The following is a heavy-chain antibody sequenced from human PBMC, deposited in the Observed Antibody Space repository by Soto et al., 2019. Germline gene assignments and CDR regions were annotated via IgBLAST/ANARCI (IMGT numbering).Heavy chain of an antibody. CDR2: IIPILGIA. V-gene: IGHV1-69*04. CDR3: AREGEGHCISSSCLNWFDP. D-gene: IGHD2-2*01. J-gene: IGHJ5*02. Sequence: GASAKVSCKASGGTFSSYTISWVRQAPGQGLEWMGRIIPILGIANYAQKFQGRVTITADKSTSTAYMELSSLRSEDTAVYYCAREGEGHCISSSCLNWFDPWGQGTMVTVSS. CDR1: GGTFSSYT.